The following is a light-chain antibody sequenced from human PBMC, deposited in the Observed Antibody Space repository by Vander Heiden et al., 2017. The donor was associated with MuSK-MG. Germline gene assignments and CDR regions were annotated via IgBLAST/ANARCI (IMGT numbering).Light chain of an antibody. Sequence: DIQMTQSPSSLSASVGDRVTITCRASQSISSYLNWYQQKPGKAPKLLIYAASSLQSGVPSRFSGSGYGTDFTLTISSRQPEDFATYYCQQSYSNPPYTFGQGTKMEI. CDR3: QQSYSNPPYT. J-gene: IGKJ2*01. CDR1: QSISSY. V-gene: IGKV1-39*01. CDR2: AAS.